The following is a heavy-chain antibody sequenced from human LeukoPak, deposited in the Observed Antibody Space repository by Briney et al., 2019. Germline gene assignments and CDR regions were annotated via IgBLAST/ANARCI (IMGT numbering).Heavy chain of an antibody. CDR1: GGTFSSYT. CDR2: IIPILGIA. D-gene: IGHD1-1*01. V-gene: IGHV1-69*04. Sequence: ASVKVSCKASGGTFSSYTISWVRQAPGQGLEWMGRIIPILGIANYAKKVQGRVTITADKSTSTAYMELSSLRSEDTAVYYCARDRVPNWFDLWGQGTLVTVSS. CDR3: ARDRVPNWFDL. J-gene: IGHJ5*02.